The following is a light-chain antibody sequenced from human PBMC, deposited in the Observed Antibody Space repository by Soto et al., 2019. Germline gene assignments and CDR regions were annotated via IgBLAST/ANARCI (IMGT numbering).Light chain of an antibody. V-gene: IGKV3-11*01. CDR3: QQRSSWLWT. J-gene: IGKJ1*01. CDR2: DAS. Sequence: EIVLTQSPATVSLSPGERATLSFRASQSVSSHLAWFQQRPGQAPRLLIYDASNRATGIPARFSGSGSGTDFTLTISGLEPEDFAVYYCQQRSSWLWTFGQGTKVDIK. CDR1: QSVSSH.